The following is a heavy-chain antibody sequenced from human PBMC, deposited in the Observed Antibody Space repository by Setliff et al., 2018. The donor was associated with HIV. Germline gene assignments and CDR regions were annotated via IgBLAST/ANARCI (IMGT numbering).Heavy chain of an antibody. J-gene: IGHJ4*02. CDR1: GGSFSGDH. D-gene: IGHD3-3*01. V-gene: IGHV4-59*01. Sequence: PSETLSLTCAVYGGSFSGDHWSWIRQPPGKGLEWIGYVYSTGTTNYNPSLKSRFPLPLDQSKTQVSLELSSVTAADTAGDYCPRATYTTLFGVLMGGGLQYWGPGTLVTVSS. CDR2: VYSTGTT. CDR3: PRATYTTLFGVLMGGGLQY.